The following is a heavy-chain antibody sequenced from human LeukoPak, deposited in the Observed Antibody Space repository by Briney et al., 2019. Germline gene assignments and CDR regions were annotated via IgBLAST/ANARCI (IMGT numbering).Heavy chain of an antibody. Sequence: GGSLRLSCAASGFTFTSYAMSWGRHAPGTGLGWVSAISGSGGSTYSADSVKSRFTISRDNSKNTLYPQMNSLRAEDTAVYYCAKEAAEGYYYYMDVWGKGTTVTVSS. CDR1: GFTFTSYA. J-gene: IGHJ6*03. CDR2: ISGSGGST. V-gene: IGHV3-23*01. D-gene: IGHD6-13*01. CDR3: AKEAAEGYYYYMDV.